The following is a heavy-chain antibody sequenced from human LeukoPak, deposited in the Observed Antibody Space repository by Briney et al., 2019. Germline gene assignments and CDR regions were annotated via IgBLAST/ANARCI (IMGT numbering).Heavy chain of an antibody. J-gene: IGHJ6*03. CDR3: AKDGALQWLGHYMDV. D-gene: IGHD6-19*01. Sequence: GGSLRPSCAASGFTFSRYGIHWVRQAPGKGLEWVAVIWFDGSNNHYADSVKGRFHISRDNSKNTLFLQMNSLRAEDTAVYYCAKDGALQWLGHYMDVWGKGTTVTVSS. V-gene: IGHV3-33*06. CDR2: IWFDGSNN. CDR1: GFTFSRYG.